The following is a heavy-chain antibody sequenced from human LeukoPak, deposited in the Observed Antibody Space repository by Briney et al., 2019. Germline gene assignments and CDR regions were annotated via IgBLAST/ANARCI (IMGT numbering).Heavy chain of an antibody. CDR2: IWYDGSNK. J-gene: IGHJ4*02. Sequence: GGSLRLSCAASGFAFSSYWMTWVRQAPGKGLEWVAVIWYDGSNKYYADSVKGRFTISRDNSKNTLYLQMNSLRAEDTAVYYCARDQRNRGGYFDYWGQGTLVTVSS. CDR1: GFAFSSYW. CDR3: ARDQRNRGGYFDY. V-gene: IGHV3-33*08. D-gene: IGHD1-14*01.